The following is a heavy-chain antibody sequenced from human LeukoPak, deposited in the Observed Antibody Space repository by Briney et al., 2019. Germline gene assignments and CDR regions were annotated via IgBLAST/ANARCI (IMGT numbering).Heavy chain of an antibody. CDR2: IIPIFGTA. D-gene: IGHD6-19*01. V-gene: IGHV1-69*05. CDR1: GGTFSSYA. Sequence: GASVKVSCKASGGTFSSYAISWVRQAPGQGLEWMGGIIPIFGTANYAQKFQGRVTITTDESTSTAYMELSSLRSEDTAVYYCARGYSSGWFYYYMAVWGKGTTVTVSS. J-gene: IGHJ6*03. CDR3: ARGYSSGWFYYYMAV.